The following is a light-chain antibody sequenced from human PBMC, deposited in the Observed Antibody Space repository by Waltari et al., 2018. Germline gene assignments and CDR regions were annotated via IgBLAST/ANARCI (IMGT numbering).Light chain of an antibody. CDR3: QHNVRFPVT. J-gene: IGKJ1*01. CDR1: QNVGRS. CDR2: VTS. Sequence: IVLTQSPGTLSLSPGESANLSCRASQNVGRSLVWYQQKHGQAPRLVIYVTSTRATGIPDRFSVSGSGTDFSLSIARLEPEDFAVYYCQHNVRFPVTFGQGTKVEI. V-gene: IGKV3-20*01.